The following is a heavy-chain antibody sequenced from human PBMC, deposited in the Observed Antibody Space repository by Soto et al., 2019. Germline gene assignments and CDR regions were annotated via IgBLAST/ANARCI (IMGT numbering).Heavy chain of an antibody. CDR2: ISYDGSNK. CDR1: GFTFSSYA. Sequence: QVQLVESGGGVVQPGRSLRLSCAASGFTFSSYAMHWVRQAPGKGLEWVAVISYDGSNKYYADSVKGRFTISRDNSKNTLYLQMNSLRAEDTAVYYCARDRITGTPFDYWGQGTLVTVSS. D-gene: IGHD1-20*01. V-gene: IGHV3-30-3*01. J-gene: IGHJ4*02. CDR3: ARDRITGTPFDY.